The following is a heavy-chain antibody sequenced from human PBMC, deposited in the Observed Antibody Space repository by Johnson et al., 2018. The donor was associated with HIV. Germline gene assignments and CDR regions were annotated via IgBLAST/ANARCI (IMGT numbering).Heavy chain of an antibody. Sequence: EVQLVESGGGVARPGGSLRLSCEASGFSFDEYDMSWVRQAPGKGLEWVSGINWSGATPGPADSVKGRFTIPTDNARNFLYLQMNSLRAEDTALYYCARDTYYYDTSGYLTRPRAFDVWGQGTTVTVSS. CDR3: ARDTYYYDTSGYLTRPRAFDV. CDR2: INWSGATP. J-gene: IGHJ3*01. D-gene: IGHD3-22*01. CDR1: GFSFDEYD. V-gene: IGHV3-20*04.